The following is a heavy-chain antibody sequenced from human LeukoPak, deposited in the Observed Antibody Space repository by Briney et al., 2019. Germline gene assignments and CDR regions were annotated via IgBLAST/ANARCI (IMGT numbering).Heavy chain of an antibody. CDR1: GFTVSSNY. V-gene: IGHV3-53*01. CDR3: ARGESITIFGVVQTSWAFDI. J-gene: IGHJ3*02. D-gene: IGHD3-3*01. Sequence: PGGSLRLSCAASGFTVSSNYMSWVRQAPGKGPEWVSVIYSGGSTYYADSVKGRFTISRDNSKNTLYLQMNSLRAEDTAVYYCARGESITIFGVVQTSWAFDIWGQGTMVTVSS. CDR2: IYSGGST.